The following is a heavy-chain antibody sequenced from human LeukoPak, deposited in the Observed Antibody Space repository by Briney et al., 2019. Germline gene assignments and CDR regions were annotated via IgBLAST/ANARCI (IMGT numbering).Heavy chain of an antibody. CDR1: GFTFSNYA. CDR3: AKCSGGSCSYPFDI. Sequence: PGGSLRLSCAASGFTFSNYAMSWVRQAPGKGLEWVSNIHGSGDTTFYAGSVEGRFTISRDNSKNTLYLQMDSLRAEDTAVYYCAKCSGGSCSYPFDIWGQGTMVTVSS. D-gene: IGHD2-15*01. V-gene: IGHV3-23*01. CDR2: IHGSGDTT. J-gene: IGHJ3*02.